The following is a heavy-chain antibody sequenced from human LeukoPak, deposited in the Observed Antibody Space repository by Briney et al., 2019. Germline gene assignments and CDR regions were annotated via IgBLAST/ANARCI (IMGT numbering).Heavy chain of an antibody. CDR3: ARVLGGSNFDN. V-gene: IGHV4-31*03. CDR1: GGSISSGGYY. D-gene: IGHD2-15*01. CDR2: IYYSGST. Sequence: SQTLSLTCTVSGGSISSGGYYWSWIRQHPGKGLEWIGYIYYSGSTNYNPSLKSRVAISVDKSKNQFSLKLSSVTAADTAVYYCARVLGGSNFDNWGQGTLVTVSS. J-gene: IGHJ4*02.